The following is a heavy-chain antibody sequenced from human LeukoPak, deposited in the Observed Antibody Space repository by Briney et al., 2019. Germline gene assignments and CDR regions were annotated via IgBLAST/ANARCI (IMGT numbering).Heavy chain of an antibody. V-gene: IGHV3-43*01. CDR2: ISWDGGST. CDR1: GFTFDDYT. Sequence: PGGSLRLSCAASGFTFDDYTMHWVRQAPGKGLEWVSLISWDGGSTYYADSVKGRFTISRDNSKNSLYLQMNSLRTEDTALYYCAKDIASRNTMIAYYYMDVWGKGTTVTVSS. J-gene: IGHJ6*03. D-gene: IGHD3-22*01. CDR3: AKDIASRNTMIAYYYMDV.